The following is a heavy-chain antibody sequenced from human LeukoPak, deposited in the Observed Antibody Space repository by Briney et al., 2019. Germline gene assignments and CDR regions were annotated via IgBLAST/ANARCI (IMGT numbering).Heavy chain of an antibody. J-gene: IGHJ4*02. D-gene: IGHD1-26*01. V-gene: IGHV4-39*07. CDR1: GGSINSDTYY. Sequence: SETLSLTCTVSGGSINSDTYYWGWIRQPPGKGLEWIGSIYHSGSTYYNPSLKSRVTISVDTSKNQFSLKLSSVTAADTAVYYCARDQEVGATAFDYWGQGTLVTVSS. CDR2: IYHSGST. CDR3: ARDQEVGATAFDY.